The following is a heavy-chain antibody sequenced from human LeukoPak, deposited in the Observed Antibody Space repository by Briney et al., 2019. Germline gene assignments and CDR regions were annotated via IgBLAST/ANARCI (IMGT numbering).Heavy chain of an antibody. J-gene: IGHJ5*02. CDR2: ISVYNGNT. CDR1: GYTFTSYG. Sequence: GASVKVSCKASGYTFTSYGISWVRQAPGQGLEWMGWISVYNGNTNYAQKLQGRVTLTTDTSTTTAYMELRSLRSDDTAVYYCTRDAGGGDCYSCPNWFDPWGQGTLVTVSS. CDR3: TRDAGGGDCYSCPNWFDP. D-gene: IGHD2-21*02. V-gene: IGHV1-18*01.